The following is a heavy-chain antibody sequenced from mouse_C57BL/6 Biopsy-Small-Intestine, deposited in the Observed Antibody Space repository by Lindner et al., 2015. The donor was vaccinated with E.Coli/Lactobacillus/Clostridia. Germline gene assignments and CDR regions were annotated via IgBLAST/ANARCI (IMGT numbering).Heavy chain of an antibody. CDR3: ARGGYYDSNVFAY. J-gene: IGHJ3*01. V-gene: IGHV14-4*01. CDR1: GFNIKDDY. CDR2: IDPENGDT. D-gene: IGHD2-4*01. Sequence: VQLQESGAELVRPGASVKLSCTASGFNIKDDYMHWVKQRPEQGLEWIGWIDPENGDTEYASKFQGKATITADTSSSSAYMQLSSLTSEDSAVYYCARGGYYDSNVFAYWGQGTLVTVSA.